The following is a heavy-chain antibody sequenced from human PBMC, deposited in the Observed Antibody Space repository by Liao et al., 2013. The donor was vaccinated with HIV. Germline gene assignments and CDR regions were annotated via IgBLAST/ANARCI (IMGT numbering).Heavy chain of an antibody. CDR3: ASIFGVVTQDY. Sequence: QLQLQESGPGLVKPSETLSLTCTVSGGSISSSSYYWGWIRQPPGKGLEWIGSIYYSGSTYYNPSLKSRVTISVDTSKNQFSLKLSSVTAADTAVYYCASIFGVVTQDYWGQGTLVTVSS. CDR2: IYYSGST. V-gene: IGHV4-39*07. J-gene: IGHJ4*02. CDR1: GGSISSSSYY. D-gene: IGHD3-3*01.